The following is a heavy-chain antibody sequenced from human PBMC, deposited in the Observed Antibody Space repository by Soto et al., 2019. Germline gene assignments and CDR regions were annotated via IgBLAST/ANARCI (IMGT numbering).Heavy chain of an antibody. J-gene: IGHJ3*02. V-gene: IGHV4-61*01. CDR3: ARERELEGQLVSPHDAFDI. Sequence: SETLSLTCTVSGGSVSSGSYYWSWIRQPPGKGLEWIGYIYYSGSTNYNPSLKSRVTISVDTSKNKFSLKLSSVTAADTAVYYCARERELEGQLVSPHDAFDIWGQGTMVTVSS. CDR2: IYYSGST. D-gene: IGHD6-6*01. CDR1: GGSVSSGSYY.